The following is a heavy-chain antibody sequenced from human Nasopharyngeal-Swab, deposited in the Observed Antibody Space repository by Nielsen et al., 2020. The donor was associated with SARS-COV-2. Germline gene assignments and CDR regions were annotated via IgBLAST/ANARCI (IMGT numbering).Heavy chain of an antibody. CDR2: INHSGST. CDR3: ARGRYYDILTGYYYFDY. J-gene: IGHJ4*02. Sequence: SETLSLTCAVYGGSFSGYYWSWIRQPPGKGLEWIGEINHSGSTNYNPSLKSRVTISVDTSKNQFSLKLSSVTAADTAVYYCARGRYYDILTGYYYFDYWGQGTLGNVSS. D-gene: IGHD3-9*01. CDR1: GGSFSGYY. V-gene: IGHV4-34*01.